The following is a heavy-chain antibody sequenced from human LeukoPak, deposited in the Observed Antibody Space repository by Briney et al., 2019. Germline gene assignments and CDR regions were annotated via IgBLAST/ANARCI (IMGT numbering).Heavy chain of an antibody. Sequence: ASVKVSCKASGYTFTGYYMHWVRQAPGQGLEWMGWISAYNGNTNYAQKLQGRVTMTTDTSTSTAYMELRSLRSDDTAVYYCARGGGDYGYYYYYYMDVWGKGTTVTVSS. D-gene: IGHD2-21*02. J-gene: IGHJ6*03. CDR1: GYTFTGYY. CDR3: ARGGGDYGYYYYYYMDV. V-gene: IGHV1-18*04. CDR2: ISAYNGNT.